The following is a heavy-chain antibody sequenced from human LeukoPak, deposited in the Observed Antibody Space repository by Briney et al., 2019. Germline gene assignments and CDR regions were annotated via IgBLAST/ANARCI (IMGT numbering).Heavy chain of an antibody. CDR1: GGSFNGYY. V-gene: IGHV4-34*01. CDR2: INHSGST. CDR3: ASLRKRGGAFDL. J-gene: IGHJ3*01. Sequence: SETLSLTCAVYGGSFNGYYWSWIRQPPGKGLEWIGEINHSGSTNYNPSLKSRVTILVDTSNNQFSLRLRSVTAADTAVYYCASLRKRGGAFDLWGQGTVVTVSS.